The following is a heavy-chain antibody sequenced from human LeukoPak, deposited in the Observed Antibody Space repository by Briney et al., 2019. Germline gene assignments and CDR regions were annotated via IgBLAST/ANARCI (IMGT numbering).Heavy chain of an antibody. CDR3: ARDHRLLDAFDI. V-gene: IGHV3-7*01. D-gene: IGHD2-15*01. Sequence: GGSLRLSCAVSGFTFSSYYMSWVRQAPGKGLEWVANIKQDGSEKSYVDSVKGRFTISRDNAKNSLYLQMNSLRAEDTAVYYCARDHRLLDAFDIWGQGTMVTVSS. J-gene: IGHJ3*02. CDR2: IKQDGSEK. CDR1: GFTFSSYY.